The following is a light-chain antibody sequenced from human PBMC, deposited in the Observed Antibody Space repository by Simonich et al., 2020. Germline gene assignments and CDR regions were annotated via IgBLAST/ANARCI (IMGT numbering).Light chain of an antibody. CDR3: QQYYSTPT. CDR1: QSVLYSSNNKNY. J-gene: IGKJ1*01. CDR2: WAS. V-gene: IGKV4-1*01. Sequence: DIVMTQSPDSLAVSLGERATINCKSSQSVLYSSNNKNYLAWYQQKPGQPPKLLIYWASTRESGVPDRVSCSGSWTDFTLTISSLQAEDVAVYYCQQYYSTPTFGQGTKVEIK.